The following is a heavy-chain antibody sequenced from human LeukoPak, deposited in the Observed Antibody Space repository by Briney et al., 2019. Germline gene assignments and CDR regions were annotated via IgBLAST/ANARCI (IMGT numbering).Heavy chain of an antibody. Sequence: PGGSLRLSCAVSGFSVSSFGMSWVRLPPGTGLEGISAISVNGETTWYADSVRGRFIISRDNSKNTLYLQLSSLRAEDTAVYYCAQGFSSGWYPYWGQGSLVSVSS. CDR1: GFSVSSFG. D-gene: IGHD6-19*01. CDR2: ISVNGETT. CDR3: AQGFSSGWYPY. V-gene: IGHV3-23*01. J-gene: IGHJ4*02.